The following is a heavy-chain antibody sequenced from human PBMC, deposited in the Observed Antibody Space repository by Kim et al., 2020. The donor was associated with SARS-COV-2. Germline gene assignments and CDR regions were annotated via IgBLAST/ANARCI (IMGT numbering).Heavy chain of an antibody. V-gene: IGHV4-59*08. CDR2: IDYSGST. CDR1: NGSISSNY. Sequence: SETLSLTCTVSNGSISSNYWNWIRQSPGKGLEWIGYIDYSGSTRYNPSLKNRVTISVDTSKNQFSLKLNSVTAADTAVYYCARHRQFGSRVFVIDPSNW. D-gene: IGHD3-10*01. CDR3: ARHRQFGSRVFVIDPSNW. J-gene: IGHJ5*01.